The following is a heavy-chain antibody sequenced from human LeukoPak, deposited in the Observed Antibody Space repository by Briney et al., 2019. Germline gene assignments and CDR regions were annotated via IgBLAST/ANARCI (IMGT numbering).Heavy chain of an antibody. CDR3: ARFRGAARNWFDP. Sequence: PSETLSLTCTVSGGSISSYYWSWIRQPPGKGLEWIGYIYYSGSTNYNPSLRSRVTISVDTSKNQFSLKLSSVTAADTAVYYCARFRGAARNWFDPWGQGTLVTVSS. D-gene: IGHD6-6*01. CDR2: IYYSGST. V-gene: IGHV4-59*01. CDR1: GGSISSYY. J-gene: IGHJ5*02.